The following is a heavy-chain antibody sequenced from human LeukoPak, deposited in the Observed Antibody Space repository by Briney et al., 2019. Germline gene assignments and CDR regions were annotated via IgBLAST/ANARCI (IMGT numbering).Heavy chain of an antibody. V-gene: IGHV3-48*03. D-gene: IGHD2-2*01. CDR3: ARNIVPAAVNYYYYGMDV. Sequence: GGSLRLSCAASGFTFSSYEMNWVRQAPGKGLEWVSHISSSGSAIYYADCVKGRFTISRDNAKNSLYLQMNSLRAEDTAVYYCARNIVPAAVNYYYYGMDVWGKGTTVTVSS. CDR1: GFTFSSYE. CDR2: ISSSGSAI. J-gene: IGHJ6*04.